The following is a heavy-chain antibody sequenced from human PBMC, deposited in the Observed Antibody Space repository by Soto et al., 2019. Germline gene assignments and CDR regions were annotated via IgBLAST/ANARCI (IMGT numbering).Heavy chain of an antibody. V-gene: IGHV4-4*02. D-gene: IGHD2-2*01. CDR2: IYHSGST. CDR1: GGSISSSNW. Sequence: SETLSLTCAVSGGSISSSNWWSWVRQPPGKGLEWIGEIYHSGSTNYNPSLKSRVTISVDKSKNQFSLKLSSVTAADTAVYYCARDVGTYCSSTSCYSSDYWGQGTLVTVS. CDR3: ARDVGTYCSSTSCYSSDY. J-gene: IGHJ4*02.